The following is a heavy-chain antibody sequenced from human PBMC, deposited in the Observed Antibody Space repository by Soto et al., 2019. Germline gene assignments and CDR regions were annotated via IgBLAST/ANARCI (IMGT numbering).Heavy chain of an antibody. D-gene: IGHD4-17*01. V-gene: IGHV3-7*01. CDR3: ARDLYDYGDYGGWFDP. Sequence: GGSLRLSCAASGFTFSSYWMSWVRQAPGKGLEWVANIKQDGSEKYYVDSVKGRFTISRDNAKNSLYLQMNSLRAEDTAVYYCARDLYDYGDYGGWFDPWGQGTLVTVSS. CDR2: IKQDGSEK. CDR1: GFTFSSYW. J-gene: IGHJ5*02.